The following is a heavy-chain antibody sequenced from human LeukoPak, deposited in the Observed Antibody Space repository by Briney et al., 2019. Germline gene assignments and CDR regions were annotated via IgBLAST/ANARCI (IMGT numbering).Heavy chain of an antibody. V-gene: IGHV4-4*09. CDR2: IYTSGST. J-gene: IGHJ5*02. CDR3: ARHSSYYYDSSGPKGWFDP. Sequence: PSETLPLTCTVSGGSISSYYWSWIRQPPGKGLEWIGYIYTSGSTNYNPSLKSRVTISVDTSKNQFSLKLSSVTAADTAVYYCARHSSYYYDSSGPKGWFDPWGQGTLVTVSS. D-gene: IGHD3-22*01. CDR1: GGSISSYY.